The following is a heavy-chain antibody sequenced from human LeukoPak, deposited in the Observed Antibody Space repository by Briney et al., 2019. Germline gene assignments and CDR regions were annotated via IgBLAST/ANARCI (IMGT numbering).Heavy chain of an antibody. V-gene: IGHV3-11*01. CDR3: TSLLLDYDYVWGSYY. CDR2: ISSSGSTI. Sequence: GGSLRLSCAASGFTFSDYYMSWIRQAPGKGLEWVSYISSSGSTIYYADSVKGRFTISRDNAKNSLYLQMNSLRAEDTAVYYCTSLLLDYDYVWGSYYWGQGTLVTVSS. J-gene: IGHJ4*02. D-gene: IGHD3-16*01. CDR1: GFTFSDYY.